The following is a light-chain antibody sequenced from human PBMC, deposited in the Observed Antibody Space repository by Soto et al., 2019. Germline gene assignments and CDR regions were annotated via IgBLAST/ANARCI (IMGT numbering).Light chain of an antibody. CDR1: NSDIGSYHS. J-gene: IGLJ1*01. CDR2: DVT. CDR3: SSYTRSSTYV. V-gene: IGLV2-14*03. Sequence: QSVLTQPASVSGSPGQSITISCTGTNSDIGSYHSVSWHQQHPGQAPKLIIYDVTSRASDTPDRFSASKSGNTASLTISGLQTGVEADYYCSSYTRSSTYVFGTGTKVTVL.